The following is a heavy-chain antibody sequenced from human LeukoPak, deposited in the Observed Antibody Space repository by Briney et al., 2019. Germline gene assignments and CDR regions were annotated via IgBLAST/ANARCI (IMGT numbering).Heavy chain of an antibody. Sequence: ASVKVSCKASGYTFTSYGISWVRQAPGQGLEWMGWISAYNGNTNYAQKLQGRVTMTTDTSTSTAYMELRSLRSDDTAVYYCARDTNHGSYCSSTSCHGPFDYWGQGTLVTVSS. CDR1: GYTFTSYG. J-gene: IGHJ4*02. D-gene: IGHD2-2*01. CDR3: ARDTNHGSYCSSTSCHGPFDY. CDR2: ISAYNGNT. V-gene: IGHV1-18*01.